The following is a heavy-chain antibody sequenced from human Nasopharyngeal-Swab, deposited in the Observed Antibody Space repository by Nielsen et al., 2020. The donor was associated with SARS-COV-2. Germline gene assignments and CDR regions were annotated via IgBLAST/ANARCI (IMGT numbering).Heavy chain of an antibody. CDR3: TTDLCSSTSCYGPFYYYYYGMDV. V-gene: IGHV3-15*01. CDR2: IKSKTDGGTT. J-gene: IGHJ6*02. Sequence: LSLTCAASGFTFSNAWMSWVRQAPGKGLEWVGRIKSKTDGGTTDYAAPVKGRFTISRDDSKNTLYLQMNSLKTEDTAMYYCTTDLCSSTSCYGPFYYYYYGMDVWGQGTTVTVSS. D-gene: IGHD2-2*01. CDR1: GFTFSNAW.